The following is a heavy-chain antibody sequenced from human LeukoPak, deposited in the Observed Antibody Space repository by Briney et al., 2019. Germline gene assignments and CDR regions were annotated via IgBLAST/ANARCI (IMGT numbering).Heavy chain of an antibody. CDR3: AKLRWFGELFDAFGI. V-gene: IGHV3-23*01. CDR2: ISGSGGST. Sequence: GGSLRLSCAASGFTFSSYVMSWVRQAPGKGLEWVSGISGSGGSTYYADSVKGRFTISRDNSKNTLYLQMNSLRAEDTAVYYCAKLRWFGELFDAFGIWGQGTMVTVSS. CDR1: GFTFSSYV. J-gene: IGHJ3*02. D-gene: IGHD3-10*01.